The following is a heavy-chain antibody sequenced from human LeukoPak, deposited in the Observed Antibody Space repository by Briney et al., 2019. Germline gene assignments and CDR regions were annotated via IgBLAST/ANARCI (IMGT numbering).Heavy chain of an antibody. CDR3: ARAVAGLIDY. D-gene: IGHD6-19*01. CDR1: GFTVSSNY. Sequence: PGGSLRLSCAASGFTVSSNYMSWVRQAPGKGLEWVSVIYSGGSTYYADSVKGRFTISRDNSKNTLYLQMNGLRAEDTAVYYCARAVAGLIDYWGQGTLVTVSS. J-gene: IGHJ4*02. CDR2: IYSGGST. V-gene: IGHV3-66*01.